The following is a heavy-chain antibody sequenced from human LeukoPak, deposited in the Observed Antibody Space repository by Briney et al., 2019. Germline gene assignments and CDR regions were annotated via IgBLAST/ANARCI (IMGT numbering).Heavy chain of an antibody. V-gene: IGHV4-61*10. D-gene: IGHD3-22*01. CDR2: IYYSGST. J-gene: IGHJ3*02. CDR3: ARDLGGSYYDSSGSLTDI. CDR1: GGSISSGSYY. Sequence: SETLSLTCTVSGGSISSGSYYWSWIRQPAGEGLEWIGFIYYSGSTHFNPSLKRRVTISVDTSKNQVSLKLSSVTAADTAVYYCARDLGGSYYDSSGSLTDIWGQGTMVTVSS.